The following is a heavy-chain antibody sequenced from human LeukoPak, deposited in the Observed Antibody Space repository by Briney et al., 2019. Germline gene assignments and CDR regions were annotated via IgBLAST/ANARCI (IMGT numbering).Heavy chain of an antibody. D-gene: IGHD3-22*01. CDR1: GFTFSSYG. V-gene: IGHV3-30*02. CDR3: ARAYYYDSSGYPDDAFNI. CDR2: IWYDGSNK. J-gene: IGHJ3*02. Sequence: VGSLRLSCAGSGFTFSSYGMQWVRQAPRKGPGWVAFIWYDGSNKYYADSVKGPFTISGDNSENTLYLDMNSMRAEDTAVYYCARAYYYDSSGYPDDAFNIWGQGTMVSGSS.